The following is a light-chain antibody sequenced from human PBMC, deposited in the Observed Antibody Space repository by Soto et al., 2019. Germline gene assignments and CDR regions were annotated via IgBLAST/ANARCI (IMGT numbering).Light chain of an antibody. CDR1: QRIASY. J-gene: IGKJ4*01. Sequence: DIQMTQSPSSLSASVGDRVTITCRASQRIASYLNWYQLKPGKAPKLLIYAASTLQSGVPSRFSGSGSGTDFTLTISSLQPEDFATYYCQQSYSMPAFGGGTKVEIK. CDR2: AAS. CDR3: QQSYSMPA. V-gene: IGKV1-39*01.